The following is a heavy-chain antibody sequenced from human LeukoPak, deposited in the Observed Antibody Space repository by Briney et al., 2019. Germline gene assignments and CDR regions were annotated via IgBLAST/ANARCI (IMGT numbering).Heavy chain of an antibody. CDR1: GFNFSSYE. Sequence: GGSLRLSCAASGFNFSSYEMIWVRQAPGKGLEWISYISTSGSTIYYGDSVEGRFTISRDNAKNSLYLQMNSLRDEDTAVYYCGRGDYSSSWYLDHWGQGTLVTVSS. V-gene: IGHV3-48*03. CDR2: ISTSGSTI. J-gene: IGHJ4*02. CDR3: GRGDYSSSWYLDH. D-gene: IGHD6-13*01.